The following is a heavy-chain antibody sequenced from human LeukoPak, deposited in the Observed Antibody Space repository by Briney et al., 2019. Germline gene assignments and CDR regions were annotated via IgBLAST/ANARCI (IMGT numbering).Heavy chain of an antibody. CDR3: ARDQRPSSSWPLYYYYGMDV. V-gene: IGHV4-61*01. D-gene: IGHD6-13*01. CDR2: IYYSGST. Sequence: SETLSLTCTVSGGSVSSGSYYWSWIRQPPGKGLGWIGYIYYSGSTNYNPSLKSRVTISVDTSKNQFSLKLSSVTAADTAVYYCARDQRPSSSWPLYYYYGMDVWGQGTTVTVSS. CDR1: GGSVSSGSYY. J-gene: IGHJ6*02.